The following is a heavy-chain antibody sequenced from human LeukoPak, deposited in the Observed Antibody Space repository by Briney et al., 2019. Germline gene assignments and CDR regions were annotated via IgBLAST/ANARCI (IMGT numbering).Heavy chain of an antibody. V-gene: IGHV3-48*03. CDR1: GFTFSSYE. Sequence: PGGSLRLSCAASGFTFSSYEMNWVRQAPGKGLERVSYISSSGSPIYYADSVKGRFTISRDNAKNSLFLQMSSLRAEATAVYYCARNKRLSGSSTDDAFDIWGQGTVVTVSS. CDR3: ARNKRLSGSSTDDAFDI. CDR2: ISSSGSPI. J-gene: IGHJ3*02. D-gene: IGHD1-26*01.